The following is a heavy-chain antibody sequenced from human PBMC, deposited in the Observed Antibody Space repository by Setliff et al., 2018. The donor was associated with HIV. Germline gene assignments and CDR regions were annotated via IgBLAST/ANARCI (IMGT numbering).Heavy chain of an antibody. V-gene: IGHV4-61*09. D-gene: IGHD5-12*01. CDR2: IYTSGST. CDR3: ARDARWLQFPYFDY. J-gene: IGHJ4*01. Sequence: SETLSLTCTVSGGSISSGSYYWSWIRQPAGKGLEWIGHIYTSGSTNYNPSLKSRVTISVDSSKNQFSLKLSSVTAADTAVYYCARDARWLQFPYFDYWGQGTLVTVSS. CDR1: GGSISSGSYY.